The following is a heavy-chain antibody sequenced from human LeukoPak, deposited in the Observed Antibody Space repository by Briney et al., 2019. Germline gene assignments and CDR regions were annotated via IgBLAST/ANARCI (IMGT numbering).Heavy chain of an antibody. J-gene: IGHJ6*03. D-gene: IGHD3-10*01. CDR1: GGTFSSYA. CDR2: IIPILGTA. Sequence: ASVKVSCKASGGTFSSYAISWVRQAPGQGLEWMGGIIPILGTANYAQKFQGRVTITTDESTSTAYMELSSLRSEDTAVYYCARNGVAGESRNYYYYMDVRGKGTTVTVSS. V-gene: IGHV1-69*05. CDR3: ARNGVAGESRNYYYYMDV.